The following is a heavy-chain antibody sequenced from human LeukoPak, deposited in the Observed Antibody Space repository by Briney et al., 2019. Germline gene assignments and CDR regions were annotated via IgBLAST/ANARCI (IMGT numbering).Heavy chain of an antibody. J-gene: IGHJ6*02. V-gene: IGHV4-59*12. Sequence: KSSETLSLTCTISGGSISSYYWSWIRQPPGKGLEWIGYIYYSGSTNYNPSLKSRVTISVDTSKNQFSLKLSSVTAADTAVYYCARDRKEARSSYYYGMDVWGQGTTVTVSS. CDR2: IYYSGST. CDR1: GGSISSYY. CDR3: ARDRKEARSSYYYGMDV.